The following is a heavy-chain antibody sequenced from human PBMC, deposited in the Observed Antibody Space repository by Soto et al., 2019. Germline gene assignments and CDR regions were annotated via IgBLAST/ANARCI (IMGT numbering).Heavy chain of an antibody. CDR2: ITASGGAT. J-gene: IGHJ3*02. CDR3: ARDIRARRGAFDI. V-gene: IGHV3-23*01. CDR1: GFTFSSNA. D-gene: IGHD3-10*01. Sequence: EVQLLESGGGLVQPGGSLRVSCAASGFTFSSNAMTWVRQAPGKGLEWVSTITASGGATYYADSVKGRFAISRDNSEIALSLQLTGLRADDTAVYYCARDIRARRGAFDIWGQGTVVSVSS.